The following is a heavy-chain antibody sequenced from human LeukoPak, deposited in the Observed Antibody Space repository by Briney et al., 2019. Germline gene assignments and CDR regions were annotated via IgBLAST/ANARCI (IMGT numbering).Heavy chain of an antibody. CDR1: GFSLRGYA. CDR3: ARIGLGVSFGSGFDY. CDR2: ISYDGRDQ. Sequence: TWGSLRLSCVASGFSLRGYAMHWVRQAPGKGGLEWVTMISYDGRDQYYADSVKGRFTISRDDSKNTLFLQMNSLRVEDTAMYHCARIGLGVSFGSGFDYWGQGTLVTVTS. D-gene: IGHD3-10*01. J-gene: IGHJ4*02. V-gene: IGHV3-30-3*01.